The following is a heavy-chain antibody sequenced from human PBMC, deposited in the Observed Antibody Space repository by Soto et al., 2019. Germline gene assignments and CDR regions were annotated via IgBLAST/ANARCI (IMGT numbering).Heavy chain of an antibody. CDR3: ARDRGAYGMAV. Sequence: QVQLVQSGAEVKKPGASVKVSCKASGYTFTSYGISWVRQAPGQGLEWMGWISAYNGNTNYAQKLQGRVTMTTDTSKRPAYMELRSMRSADTAVYYCARDRGAYGMAVWGQGTTVTVSS. J-gene: IGHJ6*02. CDR2: ISAYNGNT. V-gene: IGHV1-18*01. CDR1: GYTFTSYG.